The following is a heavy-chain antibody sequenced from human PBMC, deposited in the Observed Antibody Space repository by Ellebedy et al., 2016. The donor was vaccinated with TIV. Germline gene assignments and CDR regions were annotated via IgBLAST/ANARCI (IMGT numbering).Heavy chain of an antibody. CDR2: IYHLGPT. Sequence: MPGGSLRLSCVASGLSFSDAWMSWVRQAPGKGLEWIGNIYHLGPTYYHPSLKSPLTISVDRSKNQFSLSLSSVTAADTAVYFCARATGYNSARPPAFNAFDIWGQGTMVNVSS. CDR3: ARATGYNSARPPAFNAFDI. J-gene: IGHJ3*02. V-gene: IGHV4-4*01. D-gene: IGHD6-19*01. CDR1: GLSFSDAW.